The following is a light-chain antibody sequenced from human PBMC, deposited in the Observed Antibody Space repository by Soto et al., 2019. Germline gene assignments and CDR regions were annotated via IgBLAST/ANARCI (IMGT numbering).Light chain of an antibody. Sequence: DVVMPQSPLSLPVTLGQPASISCRSSQSLVYSDGNTYLNWFQQRPDQSPRRLIYKVSNRDSGVPARLSGSGSAADFTLKISTVEAEDVGVYYCMQGTHWPRTFSKGTKLYIK. CDR1: QSLVYSDGNTY. CDR2: KVS. V-gene: IGKV2-30*01. J-gene: IGKJ2*01. CDR3: MQGTHWPRT.